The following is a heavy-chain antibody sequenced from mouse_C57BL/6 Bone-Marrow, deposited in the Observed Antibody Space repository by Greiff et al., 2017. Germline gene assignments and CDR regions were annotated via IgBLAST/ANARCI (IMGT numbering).Heavy chain of an antibody. CDR3: ARGYYYGSSHYAMDY. V-gene: IGHV1-50*01. Sequence: VQLKQPGAELVKPGASVKLSCKASGYTFTSYWMQWVKQRPGQGLEWIGEIDPSDSYTNYNQKFKGKATLTVDTSSSTAYMQLSSLTSEDSAVYYCARGYYYGSSHYAMDYWGQGTSVTVSS. D-gene: IGHD1-1*01. CDR1: GYTFTSYW. J-gene: IGHJ4*01. CDR2: IDPSDSYT.